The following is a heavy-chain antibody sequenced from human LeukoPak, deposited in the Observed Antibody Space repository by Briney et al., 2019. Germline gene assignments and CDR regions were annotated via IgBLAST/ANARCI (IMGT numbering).Heavy chain of an antibody. CDR1: GFTFDDYA. Sequence: GGSLRLSCAASGFTFDDYAMHWVRQAPGKGLEWVSGISWNSGSIGYADSVKGRFTISRDNAKNSLYLQMNGLRAEDTALYYCASRGFDPWGQGTLVTVSS. D-gene: IGHD2-2*01. J-gene: IGHJ5*02. CDR2: ISWNSGSI. CDR3: ASRGFDP. V-gene: IGHV3-9*01.